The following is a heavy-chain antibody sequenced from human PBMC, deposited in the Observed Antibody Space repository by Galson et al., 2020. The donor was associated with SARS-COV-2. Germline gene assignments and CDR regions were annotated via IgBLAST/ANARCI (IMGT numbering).Heavy chain of an antibody. J-gene: IGHJ4*02. CDR2: ISYDGSDE. CDR1: GFIFSNYA. V-gene: IGHV3-30*01. D-gene: IGHD6-13*01. CDR3: ARGYRSSWQDY. Sequence: GESLKISCAASGFIFSNYAIHWVRQAPGKGLEWVASISYDGSDEYYADSVKGRFTLSRDNSKSSVFLQMKSLRLEDSALYYCARGYRSSWQDYWGQGTPVTVSS.